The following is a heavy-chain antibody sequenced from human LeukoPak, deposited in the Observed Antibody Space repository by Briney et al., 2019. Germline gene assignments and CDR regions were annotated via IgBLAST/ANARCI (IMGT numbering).Heavy chain of an antibody. CDR3: ARLYSSGWADY. J-gene: IGHJ4*02. Sequence: GGSLRLSCAAAGFTFSSYGMHWVRKAPGKGLEWVALNRYDGSKRYYADSVKGRFTISRDNSKNTLYMQMDSLRAEDTAVYFCARLYSSGWADYWGQGSLATVSS. CDR1: GFTFSSYG. CDR2: NRYDGSKR. D-gene: IGHD6-19*01. V-gene: IGHV3-33*01.